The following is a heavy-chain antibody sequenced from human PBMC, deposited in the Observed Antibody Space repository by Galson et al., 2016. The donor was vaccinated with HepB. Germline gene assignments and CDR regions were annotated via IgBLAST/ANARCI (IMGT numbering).Heavy chain of an antibody. CDR2: IKQDGSEK. Sequence: SLRLSCAASGFTFSDYWVAWVRQTPGEGLEWVANIKQDGSEKYYVDSVKGRFTISRDNAKNSLYLQMNSLRPEDTAVYYCSSAAYHYGSNGYYFAYWGQGTRVTVSS. V-gene: IGHV3-7*05. J-gene: IGHJ4*02. CDR1: GFTFSDYW. CDR3: SSAAYHYGSNGYYFAY. D-gene: IGHD3-22*01.